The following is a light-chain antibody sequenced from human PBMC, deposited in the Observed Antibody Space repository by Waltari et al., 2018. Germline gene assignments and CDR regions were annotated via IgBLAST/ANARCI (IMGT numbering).Light chain of an antibody. CDR2: DTS. CDR1: QSLTSY. Sequence: EIVLTQSPATLSLSPGEGATLSCRASQSLTSYLAWYQQKPGQAPRLLIYDTSNRATGIPARFSGSGSGTDFTLTISRLEPEDFAVYYCQQYGSSPGWTFGQGTKVEIK. V-gene: IGKV3-20*01. J-gene: IGKJ1*01. CDR3: QQYGSSPGWT.